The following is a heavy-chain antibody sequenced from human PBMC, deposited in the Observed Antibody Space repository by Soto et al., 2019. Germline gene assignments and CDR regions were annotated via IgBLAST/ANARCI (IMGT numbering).Heavy chain of an antibody. Sequence: QVQLVQSGAEVKKPGSSVKVSCKASGTTFRNHIITWVRQAPGQGLEWMGRVIPMLDITNYAQKFQGRVTITADTSTPTAYMEVSSLSSEDTAVYYCVRDSPIGSTFSGHDDIDSWGQGTLVTVSA. CDR2: VIPMLDIT. CDR3: VRDSPIGSTFSGHDDIDS. CDR1: GTTFRNHI. J-gene: IGHJ4*02. D-gene: IGHD5-12*01. V-gene: IGHV1-69*08.